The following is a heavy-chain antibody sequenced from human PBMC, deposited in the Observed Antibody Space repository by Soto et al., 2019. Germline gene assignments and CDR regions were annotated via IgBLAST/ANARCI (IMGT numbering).Heavy chain of an antibody. Sequence: ASVKVSCKASGYTFTRYGISWVLQAPGQGLEGMGWISAYNGNTNYAQKLQGRVTMTTDTSTSTAYMELRSLRSDDTAVYYCARRQWLGPIDYWGQGTLVTVSS. J-gene: IGHJ4*02. V-gene: IGHV1-18*04. CDR3: ARRQWLGPIDY. CDR1: GYTFTRYG. CDR2: ISAYNGNT. D-gene: IGHD6-19*01.